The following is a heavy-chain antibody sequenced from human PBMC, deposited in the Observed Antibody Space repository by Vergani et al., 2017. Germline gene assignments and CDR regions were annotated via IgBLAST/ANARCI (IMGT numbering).Heavy chain of an antibody. CDR1: GYTCTGYY. CDR3: AREGRGIVVATTWFDP. Sequence: QVQLVQSGAEVKKPGASVKVSCKASGYTCTGYYMHWVRQAPGQGLEWMGWINPNSVGTNYAPKFQGRVTMTRDTSISTAYMELGRLRSDETAVYYCAREGRGIVVATTWFDPWGQGTLVTVSS. V-gene: IGHV1-2*02. D-gene: IGHD1-26*01. CDR2: INPNSVGT. J-gene: IGHJ5*02.